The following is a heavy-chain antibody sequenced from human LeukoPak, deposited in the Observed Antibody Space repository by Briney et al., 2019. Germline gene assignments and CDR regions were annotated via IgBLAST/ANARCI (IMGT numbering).Heavy chain of an antibody. J-gene: IGHJ4*02. CDR2: ISGSGGST. CDR3: AKDRVRWLQLFYFDY. Sequence: GGSLRLSCAASGFTFSSYAMSWVRQAPGKGLEWVSAISGSGGSTYYADSVKGRFTISRDNSKNTLYLQMNSLRAEDTAVYYCAKDRVRWLQLFYFDYRGQGTLVTVSS. D-gene: IGHD5-24*01. CDR1: GFTFSSYA. V-gene: IGHV3-23*01.